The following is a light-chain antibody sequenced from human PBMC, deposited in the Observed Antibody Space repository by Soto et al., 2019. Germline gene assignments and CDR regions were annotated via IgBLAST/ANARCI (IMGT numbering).Light chain of an antibody. CDR2: KVS. CDR1: QSVNDW. Sequence: DIQMTQSPSTLSASVGDRVTITCRASQSVNDWLAWYQQKPGKAPNLLIYKVSNLESGVPSRFSGSGSGREFTLTISSLQPDDFASYYCQQYNSYSWTFGQGTKVEIK. CDR3: QQYNSYSWT. J-gene: IGKJ1*01. V-gene: IGKV1-5*03.